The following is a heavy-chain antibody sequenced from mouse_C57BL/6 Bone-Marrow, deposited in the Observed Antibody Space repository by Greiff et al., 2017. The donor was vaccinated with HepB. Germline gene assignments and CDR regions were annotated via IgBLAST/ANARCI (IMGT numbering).Heavy chain of an antibody. CDR3: ARQNYGSSYYFDY. D-gene: IGHD1-1*01. Sequence: EVQLVESGGGLVQPGGSLKLSCAASGFTFSDYGMAWVRQAPRKGPEWVAFISNLAYSIYYADTVTSRFTISRENAKNTLYLEMSSLRSEDTAMYYCARQNYGSSYYFDYWGQGTTLTVSS. CDR2: ISNLAYSI. V-gene: IGHV5-15*01. J-gene: IGHJ2*01. CDR1: GFTFSDYG.